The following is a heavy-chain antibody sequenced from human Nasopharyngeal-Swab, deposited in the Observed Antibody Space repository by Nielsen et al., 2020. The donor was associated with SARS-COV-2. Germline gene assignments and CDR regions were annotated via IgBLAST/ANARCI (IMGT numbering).Heavy chain of an antibody. J-gene: IGHJ6*03. CDR1: GFTFDDYA. Sequence: GGFLRLSCAASGFTFDDYAMHWVRQAPGKGLEWVSGISWNSGSIGYADSVKGRFTISRDNAKNSLYLQMNSLRAEDTALYYCAKDVDDYDYYMDVWGKGTTVTVSS. V-gene: IGHV3-9*01. CDR2: ISWNSGSI. CDR3: AKDVDDYDYYMDV.